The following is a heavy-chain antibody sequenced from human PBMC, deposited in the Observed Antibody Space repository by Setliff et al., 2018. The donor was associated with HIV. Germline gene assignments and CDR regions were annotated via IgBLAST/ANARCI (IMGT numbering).Heavy chain of an antibody. D-gene: IGHD3-10*01. CDR2: IHITGNT. CDR1: GGSINRGNYY. J-gene: IGHJ6*01. CDR3: ARDNSYYYGSGSHYWYGMDV. V-gene: IGHV4-61*09. Sequence: SKTLSLTCSVSGGSINRGNYYWTWIRQSAGKGLEWIGHIHITGNTDYNPSLKSRVTMSIDTSKNQFSLKLSTVTAADTAVYYCARDNSYYYGSGSHYWYGMDVWGQGTTVTVSS.